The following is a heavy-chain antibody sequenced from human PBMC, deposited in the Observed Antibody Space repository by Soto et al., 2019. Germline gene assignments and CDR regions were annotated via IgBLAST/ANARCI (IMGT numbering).Heavy chain of an antibody. J-gene: IGHJ4*02. CDR2: IYHSGST. CDR3: ARGNVVPLDY. D-gene: IGHD2-21*01. Sequence: SETRSLTCAVSGGSISSGGYSWSWIRQPPGKGLEWIGYIYHSGSTYYNPSLKSRVTISVDRSKNQFSLKLSSVTAADTAVYYCARGNVVPLDYWGQGTLVTVSS. V-gene: IGHV4-30-2*01. CDR1: GGSISSGGYS.